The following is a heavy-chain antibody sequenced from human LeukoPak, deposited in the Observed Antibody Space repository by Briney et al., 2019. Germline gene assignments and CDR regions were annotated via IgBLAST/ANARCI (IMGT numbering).Heavy chain of an antibody. D-gene: IGHD3-10*01. CDR2: IRTDGSTT. V-gene: IGHV3-74*01. CDR3: AKDYYGSGSYYLVVDY. CDR1: GFTFSTYW. Sequence: GGSLRLSCAASGFTFSTYWMHWVRQAPGKGLVWVSHIRTDGSTTTYADSVKGRFTISRDNAKNTLYLQMNSLRAEDTAVYYCAKDYYGSGSYYLVVDYWGQGTLVTVSS. J-gene: IGHJ4*02.